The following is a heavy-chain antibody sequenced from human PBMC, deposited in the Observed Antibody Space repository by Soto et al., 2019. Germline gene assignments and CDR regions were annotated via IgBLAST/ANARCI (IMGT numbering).Heavy chain of an antibody. V-gene: IGHV3-74*01. D-gene: IGHD3-16*01. CDR1: GFPFRNYW. CDR2: VNSDGDTT. J-gene: IGHJ6*02. Sequence: GGSLRLSCSASGFPFRNYWMHWVRPAPGKGLVWVSRVNSDGDTTYYADSVKGRFTISRDNAKNTLHLQMNSLGAEDTAVYYCASNYAYAEGYYFYGIDVWGQGTTVTVSS. CDR3: ASNYAYAEGYYFYGIDV.